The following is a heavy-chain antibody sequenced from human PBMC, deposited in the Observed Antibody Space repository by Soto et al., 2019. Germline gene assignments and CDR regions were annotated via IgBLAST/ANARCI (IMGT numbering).Heavy chain of an antibody. D-gene: IGHD2-2*01. J-gene: IGHJ4*02. CDR3: AKDIGAYCSSTSCLGSAPFDY. CDR2: ISWNSGSI. V-gene: IGHV3-9*01. CDR1: GFTFDDYA. Sequence: PGGSLRLSCAASGFTFDDYAMHWVRQAPGKGLEWVSGISWNSGSIGYADSVKGRFTISRDNAKNSLYLQMNSLRAEDTALYYCAKDIGAYCSSTSCLGSAPFDYWGQGTLVTVSS.